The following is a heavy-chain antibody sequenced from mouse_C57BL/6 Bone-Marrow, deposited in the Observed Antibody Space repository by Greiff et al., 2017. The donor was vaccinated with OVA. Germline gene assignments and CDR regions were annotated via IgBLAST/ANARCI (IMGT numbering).Heavy chain of an antibody. D-gene: IGHD2-3*01. Sequence: QVTLKVCGPGILQPSQTLSLTCSFSGFSLSTFGMGVGWIRQPSGKGLEWLAHIWWDDDKYYKPALKSRLTISKDTSKNHVFLKIANVDTADTATYYCARLWLLRPFDYWGQGTTLTVSS. CDR2: IWWDDDK. V-gene: IGHV8-8*01. CDR1: GFSLSTFGMG. CDR3: ARLWLLRPFDY. J-gene: IGHJ2*01.